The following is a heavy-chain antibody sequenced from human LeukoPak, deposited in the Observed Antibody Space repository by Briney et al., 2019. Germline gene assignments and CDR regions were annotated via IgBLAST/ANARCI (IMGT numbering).Heavy chain of an antibody. CDR1: GFTFSSDG. CDR2: LSGSGSTT. V-gene: IGHV3-23*01. J-gene: IGHJ4*02. D-gene: IGHD6-13*01. Sequence: QAGGSLRLSCAASGFTFSSDGMSWVRQAPGKGLEWVSALSGSGSTTYYADSVKGRFTISRDNSKNTLFLEMNSPRVEDTAVYYCAKAGYTSSWPLDYWGQGTQVTVSS. CDR3: AKAGYTSSWPLDY.